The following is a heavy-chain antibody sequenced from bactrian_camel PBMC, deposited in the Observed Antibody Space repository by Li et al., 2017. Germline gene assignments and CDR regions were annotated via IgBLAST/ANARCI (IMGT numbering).Heavy chain of an antibody. D-gene: IGHD5*01. Sequence: HVQLVESGGGSVEAGESLRLSCTASEFTFDGHDVGWYRQAPGNECELVGDVSSEGVEYYAHAVRGRFTISRSSAKDTFYLDMNSLQPNDTAVYHCVSPGSLWVGCQHTQGTQVTVS. J-gene: IGHJ4*01. V-gene: IGHV3S55*01. CDR1: EFTFDGHD. CDR2: VSSEGVE.